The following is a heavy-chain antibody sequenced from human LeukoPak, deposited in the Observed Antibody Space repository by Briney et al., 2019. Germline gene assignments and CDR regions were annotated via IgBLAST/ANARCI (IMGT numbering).Heavy chain of an antibody. D-gene: IGHD2-2*01. CDR2: ISDDGTFT. V-gene: IGHV3-30-3*01. CDR1: GFTFSRYA. CDR3: ARDHEGVVVPAAIVSGYYYYYMDV. Sequence: PGRSLRLTCAASGFTFSRYAMHWVRQAPGKGLERVSVISDDGTFTLYGDSVRGRFTISRDNAKNSLYLQMNSLRAEDTAVYYCARDHEGVVVPAAIVSGYYYYYMDVWRKGTTVTVSS. J-gene: IGHJ6*03.